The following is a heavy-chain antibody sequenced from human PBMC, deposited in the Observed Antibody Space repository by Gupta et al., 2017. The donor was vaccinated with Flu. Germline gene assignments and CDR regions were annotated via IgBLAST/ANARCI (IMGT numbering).Heavy chain of an antibody. CDR2: IDWDDEK. D-gene: IGHD4-17*01. V-gene: IGHV2-70D*14. J-gene: IGHJ4*02. CDR3: ARFSRPYGDYAY. Sequence: TFSGFSLSSGDMRVNWIRQPPGRALEWLARIDWDDEKFYSPSLKTRLTISKDTSKTRVVLTMINLTPLDTATSSCARFSRPYGDYAYWGPGT. CDR1: GFSLSSGDMR.